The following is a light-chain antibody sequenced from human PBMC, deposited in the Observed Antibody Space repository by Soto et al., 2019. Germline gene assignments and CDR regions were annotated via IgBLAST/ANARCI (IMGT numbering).Light chain of an antibody. CDR2: EVS. J-gene: IGLJ3*02. CDR3: SSYTSSSTHWV. CDR1: SSDVGGYNY. V-gene: IGLV2-14*01. Sequence: QSALTQPASVSGSPGQSITISCTGTSSDVGGYNYVSWYQQHPGKAPKLMIYEVSNRPSGVSNRFSGSKSGNTASLTISGLQAEDEADYYCSSYTSSSTHWVFGEGTKLTVL.